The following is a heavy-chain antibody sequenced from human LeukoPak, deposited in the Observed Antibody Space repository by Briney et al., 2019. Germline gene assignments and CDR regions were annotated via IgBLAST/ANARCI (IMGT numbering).Heavy chain of an antibody. Sequence: SETLSLTCALYGGSFSGYYCSWIRQPPGKGLEWIGGINHSGSTNYNPSLKSGATRSGVTSKNQFSLKLSSVTAADTAVFYCSRHWVRGISDYWGQGTLLTVSS. CDR3: SRHWVRGISDY. V-gene: IGHV4-34*01. CDR1: GGSFSGYY. CDR2: INHSGST. J-gene: IGHJ4*02. D-gene: IGHD3-10*01.